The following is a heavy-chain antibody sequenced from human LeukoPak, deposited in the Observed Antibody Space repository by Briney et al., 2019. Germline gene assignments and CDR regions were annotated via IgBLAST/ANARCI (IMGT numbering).Heavy chain of an antibody. CDR1: GFTFSSHW. CDR2: IKRDGSSP. CDR3: AALDNGRDY. V-gene: IGHV3-74*01. D-gene: IGHD1-14*01. J-gene: IGHJ4*02. Sequence: QPGGSLRLSCAASGFTFSSHWMHWIRHAPGKGLVWVSRIKRDGSSPAYADSVKGRFTISRDNAKNTLYLQMNSLRAEDTAVYYCAALDNGRDYWGQGTLVTVSS.